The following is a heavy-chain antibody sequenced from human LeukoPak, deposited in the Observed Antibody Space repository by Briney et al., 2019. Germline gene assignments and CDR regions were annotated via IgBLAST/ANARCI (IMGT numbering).Heavy chain of an antibody. CDR2: IYPGDSDT. J-gene: IGHJ4*02. V-gene: IGHV5-51*01. Sequence: LGASLQISCKGSGSTFTTYWIGWVRQLPGKGLEWMGIIYPGDSDTRYSPSFQGQVTISADKSINTAYLQWSSLKASDTAMYYCARRGIAAAGRDYWGQGTLVTVSS. CDR1: GSTFTTYW. D-gene: IGHD6-13*01. CDR3: ARRGIAAAGRDY.